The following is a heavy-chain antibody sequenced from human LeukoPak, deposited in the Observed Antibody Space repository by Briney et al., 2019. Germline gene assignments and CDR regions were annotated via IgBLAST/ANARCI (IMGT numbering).Heavy chain of an antibody. D-gene: IGHD3-10*01. J-gene: IGHJ6*03. Sequence: SVKVSCKASGGTFSSYAISWVRQAPGQGLEWMGGITPIFGTANYAQKFQGRVTITTDESTSTAYMELSSLRSEDTAVYYCARVGSEGGSGSWYYYYYMNVWGKGTTVTVSS. CDR3: ARVGSEGGSGSWYYYYYMNV. CDR1: GGTFSSYA. CDR2: ITPIFGTA. V-gene: IGHV1-69*05.